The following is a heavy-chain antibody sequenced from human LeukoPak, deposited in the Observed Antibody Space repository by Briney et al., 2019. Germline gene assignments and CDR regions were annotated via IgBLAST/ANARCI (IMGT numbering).Heavy chain of an antibody. CDR2: IIPIFGTA. V-gene: IGHV1-69*05. J-gene: IGHJ4*02. D-gene: IGHD3-3*01. CDR3: ARDFGPTYDSWSGYYSGY. CDR1: GGTFSSYA. Sequence: SVKVSCKASGGTFSSYAISWVRQAPGQGLEWMGGIIPIFGTANYAQKFQGRVTITTDESTSTAYMELSSLRSEDTAVYYCARDFGPTYDSWSGYYSGYWGQGTLVTVSS.